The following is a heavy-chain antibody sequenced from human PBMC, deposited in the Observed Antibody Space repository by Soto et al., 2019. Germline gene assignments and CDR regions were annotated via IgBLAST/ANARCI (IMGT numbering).Heavy chain of an antibody. CDR2: MTHSGRT. V-gene: IGHV4-31*03. J-gene: IGHJ3*02. D-gene: IGHD1-1*01. CDR3: ARVERGTATTVVDAFDI. Sequence: SETLSLTCTVSGGSISSGGYYWSWIRQHPGKGLEWIGDMTHSGRTYFNPSLKSRVIISVDTSKNQFSLRMSSVTAADTALYYCARVERGTATTVVDAFDIWGPGTMVTVSS. CDR1: GGSISSGGYY.